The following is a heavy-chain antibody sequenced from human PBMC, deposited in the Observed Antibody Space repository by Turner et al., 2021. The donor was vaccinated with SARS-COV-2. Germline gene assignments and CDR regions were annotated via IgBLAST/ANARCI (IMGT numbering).Heavy chain of an antibody. CDR1: GGSISSSSYY. J-gene: IGHJ5*02. CDR3: ARGMSRQNLGNWLDP. D-gene: IGHD6-25*01. CDR2: IFPSGSG. Sequence: QLQLQESGPGLVKPSETLSLTCTVSGGSISSSSYYWGWIRQPPGKGLAWIGYIFPSGSGNYNPSLGSRVTMSVDTSKNQFSLELTSVTAADTAVYYCARGMSRQNLGNWLDPWGQGTLVIVSS. V-gene: IGHV4-61*05.